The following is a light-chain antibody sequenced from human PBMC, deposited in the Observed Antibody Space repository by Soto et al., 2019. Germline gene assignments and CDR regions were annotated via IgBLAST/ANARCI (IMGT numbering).Light chain of an antibody. CDR2: DVS. CDR3: CSYAGSYSYV. Sequence: QSVLTQPRSVSGSPGQSVTISCTGTSSDVGGYNYVSWYQEQPGKAPKLMIYDVSKRPSGVPDRFSGSKSGNTASLTISGLQAGDGADYYCCSYAGSYSYVFGTGTKVTVL. J-gene: IGLJ1*01. V-gene: IGLV2-11*01. CDR1: SSDVGGYNY.